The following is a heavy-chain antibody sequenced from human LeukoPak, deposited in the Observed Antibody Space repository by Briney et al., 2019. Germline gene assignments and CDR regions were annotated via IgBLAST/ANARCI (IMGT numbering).Heavy chain of an antibody. CDR2: IIPILGIA. V-gene: IGHV1-69*04. CDR1: GGTFSSYA. J-gene: IGHJ3*02. Sequence: SVKVSCKASGGTFSSYAISWVRQAPGQGLEWMGRIIPILGIANYAQKFQGRVTITADKSTSTAYMELSSLRSEDTAVYYCARDCDPGVNSAYEVCGFDIWGQGTMVTVSS. CDR3: ARDCDPGVNSAYEVCGFDI. D-gene: IGHD5-12*01.